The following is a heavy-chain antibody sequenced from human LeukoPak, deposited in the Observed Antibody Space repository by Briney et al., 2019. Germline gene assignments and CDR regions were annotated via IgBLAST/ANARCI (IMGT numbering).Heavy chain of an antibody. V-gene: IGHV3-21*01. CDR3: ARGGVRGVIITHFDY. D-gene: IGHD3-10*01. CDR1: GFTFSSYS. J-gene: IGHJ4*02. CDR2: ISSSSSYI. Sequence: SGGSLRLSCAASGFTFSSYSMNWVRQAPGKGLEWVSSISSSSSYIYYADSVKGRFTISRDNAKNSLYLQMNSLRAEDTAVYYCARGGVRGVIITHFDYWGQGTLVTVSS.